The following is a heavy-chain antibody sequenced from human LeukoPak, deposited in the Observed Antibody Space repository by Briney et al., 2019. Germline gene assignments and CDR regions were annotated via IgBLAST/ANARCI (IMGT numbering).Heavy chain of an antibody. Sequence: GGSLRLSCAASGFTFSSYTMNWVRQAPGKGLEWVSSISSSSSYIYYADSVKGRFTISRDNAKNSLYLQMNSLRAEDTAVYYCARWGGQSGSYYPTLGLDYWGQGTLVTVSS. J-gene: IGHJ4*02. D-gene: IGHD1-26*01. CDR3: ARWGGQSGSYYPTLGLDY. CDR2: ISSSSSYI. V-gene: IGHV3-21*01. CDR1: GFTFSSYT.